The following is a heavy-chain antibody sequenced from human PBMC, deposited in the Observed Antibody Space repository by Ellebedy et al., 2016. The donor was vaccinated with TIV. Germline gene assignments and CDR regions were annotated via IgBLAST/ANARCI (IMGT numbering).Heavy chain of an antibody. J-gene: IGHJ4*02. V-gene: IGHV3-30-3*01. CDR1: GFTFSTYA. CDR3: AGSNLWDSN. D-gene: IGHD1-26*01. Sequence: PGGFLRLSCSASGFTFSTYAMHWVRQAPGKGLEWVAAISYDGSNKYYADSVKGRFTISRDNSKNTLYLEMNSLRAEDTAVYYCAGSNLWDSNWGQGTLVTVSS. CDR2: ISYDGSNK.